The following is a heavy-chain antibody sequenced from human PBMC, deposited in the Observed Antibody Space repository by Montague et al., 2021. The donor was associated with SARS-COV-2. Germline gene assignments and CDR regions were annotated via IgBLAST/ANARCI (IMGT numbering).Heavy chain of an antibody. Sequence: SETLSLTCSVSGGSISTYYWSWIRQPPGKGLEWIGWMSDSGTAKYNPSLDSRVTIIIDKSKNQFSLKLTSVTPADTAQYYCARNPDRYLLTGTTNYGLGVWGQGTTVIVSS. CDR3: ARNPDRYLLTGTTNYGLGV. V-gene: IGHV4-59*01. CDR1: GGSISTYY. CDR2: MSDSGTA. J-gene: IGHJ6*02. D-gene: IGHD1-7*01.